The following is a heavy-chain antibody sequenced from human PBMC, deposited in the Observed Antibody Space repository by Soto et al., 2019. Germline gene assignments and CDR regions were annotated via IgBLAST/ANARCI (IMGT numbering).Heavy chain of an antibody. Sequence: QVHLLESGPGLVKPSQTLSLTCSVSGDSISTVDYFWAWIRQPPGQALEYIGYIYKSTTTYYNPSFESRVAISLDTSKSQFSLTATSVTAADTAVYFCARGRYCLTGRCFPNWFESWGQGTLVTVSS. CDR3: ARGRYCLTGRCFPNWFES. V-gene: IGHV4-30-4*01. D-gene: IGHD2-15*01. CDR2: IYKSTTT. J-gene: IGHJ5*01. CDR1: GDSISTVDYF.